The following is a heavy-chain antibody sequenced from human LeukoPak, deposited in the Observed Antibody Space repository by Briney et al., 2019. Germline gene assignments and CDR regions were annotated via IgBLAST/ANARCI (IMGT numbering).Heavy chain of an antibody. CDR2: IYSGAST. D-gene: IGHD1-26*01. Sequence: GGSLRLSCAASGFTVSSNYMSGARQARGKGLKWVPVIYSGASTYYADSVKGRFTISRDNSKNTLYLQMTSLRAEDTAVYYCARDVHSADYWGQGTLVTVSS. CDR1: GFTVSSNY. CDR3: ARDVHSADY. V-gene: IGHV3-66*02. J-gene: IGHJ4*02.